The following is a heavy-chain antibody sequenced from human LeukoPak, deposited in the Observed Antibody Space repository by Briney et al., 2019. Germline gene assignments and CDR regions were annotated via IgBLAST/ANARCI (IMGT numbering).Heavy chain of an antibody. J-gene: IGHJ4*02. CDR2: IYYTGST. V-gene: IGHV4-59*01. Sequence: PSETLSLTCTVSGGSIDSYYWSWIRQPPEKGLEWSGYIYYTGSTEYHPSLKSRVTISLDTSKNQFSLKLTSVTAADTAVYYCARVYQSAEYYFDYWGQGNLVSVSS. CDR3: ARVYQSAEYYFDY. D-gene: IGHD2-2*01. CDR1: GGSIDSYY.